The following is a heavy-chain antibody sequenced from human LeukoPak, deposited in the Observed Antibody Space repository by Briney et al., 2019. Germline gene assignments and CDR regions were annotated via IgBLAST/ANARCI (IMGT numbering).Heavy chain of an antibody. D-gene: IGHD3-3*01. J-gene: IGHJ3*02. CDR2: IYYSGDT. CDR1: GGSMRSYY. CDR3: ARSSEWFSHDAFDI. Sequence: SETLSLTCTVSGGSMRSYYWSWIRQPPGKGLEWIGYIYYSGDTNYNPSLKSRVTISVDTSKNQFSLKLSSVTAADTAVYYCARSSEWFSHDAFDIWGQGTMVTVSS. V-gene: IGHV4-59*12.